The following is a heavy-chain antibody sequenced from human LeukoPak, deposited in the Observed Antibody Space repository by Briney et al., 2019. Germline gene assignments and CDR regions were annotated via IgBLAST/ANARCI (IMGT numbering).Heavy chain of an antibody. CDR2: IRYDGSYK. CDR3: ARQGVVVPRAEYFQH. V-gene: IGHV3-30*02. Sequence: GGSLRLSCAASGFTFSSYGMHWVRQAPGKGLEWVAFIRYDGSYKYYADSVKGRFTISRDNAKNSLYLQMNSLRAEDTAVYYCARQGVVVPRAEYFQHWGQGTLVTVSS. J-gene: IGHJ1*01. D-gene: IGHD2-2*01. CDR1: GFTFSSYG.